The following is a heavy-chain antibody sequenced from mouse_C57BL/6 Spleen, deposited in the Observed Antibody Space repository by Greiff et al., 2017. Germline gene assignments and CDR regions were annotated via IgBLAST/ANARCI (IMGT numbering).Heavy chain of an antibody. CDR3: ASTTVGAPYYFDY. Sequence: QVQLQQPGAELVMPGASVKLSCKASGYTFTSYWMHWVKQRPGQGLEWIGEIDHSDSYTNYNQKFKGKSTLTVDKSSSTAYMQLSSLTSEDSAVYYCASTTVGAPYYFDYWGQGTTLTVSS. CDR1: GYTFTSYW. CDR2: IDHSDSYT. V-gene: IGHV1-69*01. J-gene: IGHJ2*01. D-gene: IGHD1-1*01.